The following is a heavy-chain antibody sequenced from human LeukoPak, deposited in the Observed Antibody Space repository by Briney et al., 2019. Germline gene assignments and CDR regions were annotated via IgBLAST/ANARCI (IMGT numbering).Heavy chain of an antibody. V-gene: IGHV3-53*01. D-gene: IGHD3-22*01. CDR1: GFTVSSTY. CDR3: ARDRPGGYYGFDY. J-gene: IGHJ4*02. Sequence: PGGSLRLSCAASGFTVSSTYMSWVRQAPRKGLEWVSIISNAGSTYYADSVKGRFTISRDNSKNTVFLQINSLRAEDTAVYYCARDRPGGYYGFDYWGQGTLVTVSS. CDR2: ISNAGST.